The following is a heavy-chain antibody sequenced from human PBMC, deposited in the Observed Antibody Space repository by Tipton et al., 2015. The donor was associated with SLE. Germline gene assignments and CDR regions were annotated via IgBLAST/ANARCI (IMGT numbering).Heavy chain of an antibody. J-gene: IGHJ4*02. CDR3: AREYNNALNF. Sequence: QSGAEVKKPGASVQVSCKASGYTFAAYYIHWVRQAPGQGLEWMGRINPLSGDTDYAQKFQDRVTMTRDTSISTVYMDLSRLRSDDTAVYFCAREYNNALNFWGLGSLITVS. D-gene: IGHD1-14*01. CDR1: GYTFAAYY. V-gene: IGHV1-2*06. CDR2: INPLSGDT.